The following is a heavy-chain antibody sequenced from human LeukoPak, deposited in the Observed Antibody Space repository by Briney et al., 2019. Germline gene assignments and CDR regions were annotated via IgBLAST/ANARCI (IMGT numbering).Heavy chain of an antibody. CDR2: IWYDGSKR. V-gene: IGHV3-33*01. J-gene: IGHJ4*02. D-gene: IGHD4-23*01. CDR3: ARRDGDNDRGFDY. Sequence: GRSLRLSCAASGFTFSSYGMHWVRQAPGKGLEWGAVIWYDGSKRYYVDSVKGRFTISRDNSKNTLYLQMNSLRAEDTAVYYCARRDGDNDRGFDYWGQGTLVTVSS. CDR1: GFTFSSYG.